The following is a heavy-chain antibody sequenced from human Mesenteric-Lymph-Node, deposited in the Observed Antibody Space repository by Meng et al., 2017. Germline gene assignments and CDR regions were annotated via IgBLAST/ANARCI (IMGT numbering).Heavy chain of an antibody. V-gene: IGHV3-9*01. Sequence: GGSLRLSCAASGFTFDDYAMHWVRQAPGKGLEWVSGISWNSGSIGYADSVKGRFTISRDNAKNSLYLQMNSLRAEDTALYYCAKDLGYLLPADYYYGMDVWGQGTTVTVSS. CDR2: ISWNSGSI. J-gene: IGHJ6*02. D-gene: IGHD2-2*01. CDR1: GFTFDDYA. CDR3: AKDLGYLLPADYYYGMDV.